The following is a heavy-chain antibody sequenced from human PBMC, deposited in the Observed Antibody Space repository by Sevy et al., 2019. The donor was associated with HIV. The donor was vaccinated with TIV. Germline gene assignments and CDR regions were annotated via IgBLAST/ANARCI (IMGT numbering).Heavy chain of an antibody. CDR2: INHSGST. CDR3: VRSGCLTIFGVVKNVDV. J-gene: IGHJ6*02. Sequence: SEILSLTCAVYGGSFSGYYWSWIRQPPGKGLEWLGEINHSGSTNYNPSLKSRVTISVDTSKNQCSLKLSSVTAADTAVYYYVRSGCLTIFGVVKNVDVWGQGTTVTVSS. D-gene: IGHD3-3*01. V-gene: IGHV4-34*01. CDR1: GGSFSGYY.